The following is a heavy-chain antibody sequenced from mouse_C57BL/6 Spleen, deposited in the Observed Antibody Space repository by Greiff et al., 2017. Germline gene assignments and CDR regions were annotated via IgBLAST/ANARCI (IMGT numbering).Heavy chain of an antibody. CDR2: INPSNGGT. CDR3: AREGTVVAPYYAMDY. V-gene: IGHV1-53*01. Sequence: QVQLQQPGTELVKPGASVKLSCKASGYTFTSYWMHWVKQRPGQGLEWIGNINPSNGGTNYNEKFKSKATLTVDKSSSTAYMQHSSLTSEDSAVYYCAREGTVVAPYYAMDYWGQGTSVTVSS. CDR1: GYTFTSYW. D-gene: IGHD1-1*01. J-gene: IGHJ4*01.